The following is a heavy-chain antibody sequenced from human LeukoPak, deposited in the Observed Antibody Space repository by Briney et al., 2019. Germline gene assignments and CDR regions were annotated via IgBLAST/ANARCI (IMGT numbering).Heavy chain of an antibody. CDR3: ARMPRYSYGTLDY. D-gene: IGHD5-18*01. CDR1: GGSISSYY. Sequence: SETLSLTCTLSGGSISSYYWSWIRQPPGKGLEWIGYIYYSGSTNYNPSLKSRVTISVDTSKNQFSLKLSSVTAADTAVYYCARMPRYSYGTLDYWGQGTLVTVSS. CDR2: IYYSGST. J-gene: IGHJ4*02. V-gene: IGHV4-59*01.